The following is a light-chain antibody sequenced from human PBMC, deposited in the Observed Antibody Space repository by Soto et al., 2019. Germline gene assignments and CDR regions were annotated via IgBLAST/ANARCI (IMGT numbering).Light chain of an antibody. J-gene: IGKJ1*01. CDR3: QHYNAYSQT. Sequence: IQMTQSPSTLSAAVGDRVTITCRASQSISTWLAWYQQRPGKAPNLLIYDASTVESGVPSRFSGSGSGTEFTLDINNLQPDDYAIYYCQHYNAYSQTFGQGTKVDIK. V-gene: IGKV1-5*01. CDR2: DAS. CDR1: QSISTW.